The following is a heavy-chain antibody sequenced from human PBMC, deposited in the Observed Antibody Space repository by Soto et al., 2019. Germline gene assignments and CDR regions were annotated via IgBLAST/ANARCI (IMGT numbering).Heavy chain of an antibody. CDR3: AKDMQAGYSYGYPAGGSYYYYYYGMDV. J-gene: IGHJ6*02. CDR1: GFTFDDYT. D-gene: IGHD5-18*01. V-gene: IGHV3-43*01. Sequence: EVQLVESGGVVVQPGGSLRLSCAASGFTFDDYTMHWVRQAPGKGLEWVSLISWDGGSTYYADSVKGRFTISRDNSKNSLYLQMNSLRTEDTALYYCAKDMQAGYSYGYPAGGSYYYYYYGMDVWGQGTTVTVSS. CDR2: ISWDGGST.